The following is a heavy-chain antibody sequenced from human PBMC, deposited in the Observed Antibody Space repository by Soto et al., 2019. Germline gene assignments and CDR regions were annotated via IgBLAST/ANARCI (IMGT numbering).Heavy chain of an antibody. CDR1: GYTFTSCY. V-gene: IGHV1-46*01. CDR3: ARDRKCMDF. CDR2: INPSGGST. Sequence: ASVKVSCKASGYTFTSCYMHWVRQAPGQGLEWMGIINPSGGSTIYAQKFQGRVIMTSNTSTSTVYMELSSLRSEDTAVYYCARDRKCMDFWGQGTTVSVSS. J-gene: IGHJ6*02.